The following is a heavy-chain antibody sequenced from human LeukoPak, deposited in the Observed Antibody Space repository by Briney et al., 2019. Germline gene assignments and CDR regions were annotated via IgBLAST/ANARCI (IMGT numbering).Heavy chain of an antibody. CDR1: GYTFTGYY. J-gene: IGHJ6*03. V-gene: IGHV1-2*02. D-gene: IGHD6-13*01. CDR2: INPNSGGT. Sequence: GASVKVSCKASGYTFTGYYMHWVRQAPGQGLEWMGWINPNSGGTNYAQKFQGRVTMTRDTSISTAYMELSRLRSDDTAVYYCARGSSSWYLTYYYYYMDVWGKGTTVTVSS. CDR3: ARGSSSWYLTYYYYYMDV.